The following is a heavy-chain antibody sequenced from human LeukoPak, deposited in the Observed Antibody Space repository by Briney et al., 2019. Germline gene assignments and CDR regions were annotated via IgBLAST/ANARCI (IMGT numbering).Heavy chain of an antibody. J-gene: IGHJ4*02. CDR1: GFTFSNYM. Sequence: GGSLRLSCAASGFTFSNYMMHWVRQAPGKGLVWVSRIKSDGITITYADSVKGRFTISRDNAKNTLYLQMNSLRAEDTAVYYCAGRNSSEDYWGQGTLVTVSS. D-gene: IGHD6-25*01. CDR3: AGRNSSEDY. V-gene: IGHV3-74*01. CDR2: IKSDGITI.